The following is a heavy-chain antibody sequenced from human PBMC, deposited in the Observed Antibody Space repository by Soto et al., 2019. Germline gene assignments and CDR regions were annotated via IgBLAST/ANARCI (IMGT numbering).Heavy chain of an antibody. CDR2: ISGSGGST. CDR1: GLSFTSYA. V-gene: IGHV3-23*01. CDR3: AKGRSYYYYYGVDV. J-gene: IGHJ6*02. Sequence: GGPLTLSCAASGLSFTSYAMSWVSQAPGKGLEWVSAISGSGGSTYYADSVKGRFTISRDNSKNTLYLQMNSLRAEDTALYYCAKGRSYYYYYGVDVWGQGTTVTVSS.